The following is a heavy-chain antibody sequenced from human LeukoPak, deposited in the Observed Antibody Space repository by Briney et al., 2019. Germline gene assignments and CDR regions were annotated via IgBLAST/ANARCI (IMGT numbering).Heavy chain of an antibody. CDR3: ARGGRGYSYGRELDY. CDR1: GYSFTNYG. Sequence: ASVKVSCKASGYSFTNYGFNWARQAPGQGLEWMGWISAYNGNTNYAQKLQGRVTMTTDTSTSTAYMELRSLRSDDTAVYYCARGGRGYSYGRELDYWGQGTLVTVSP. V-gene: IGHV1-18*01. D-gene: IGHD5-18*01. CDR2: ISAYNGNT. J-gene: IGHJ4*02.